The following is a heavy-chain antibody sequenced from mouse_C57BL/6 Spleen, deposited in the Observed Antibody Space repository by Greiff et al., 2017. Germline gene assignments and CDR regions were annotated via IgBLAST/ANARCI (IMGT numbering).Heavy chain of an antibody. CDR3: AREYGSSYLWYVDV. D-gene: IGHD1-1*01. CDR1: GYTFTSYW. Sequence: QVQLQQPGAELVRPGSSVKLSCKASGYTFTSYWMHWVKQRPIQGLEWIGNIDPSDSETHYNQKFKDKATLTVDKSSSTAYMQLSSLTSEDSAVYYCAREYGSSYLWYVDVWGKGTTVTVSS. V-gene: IGHV1-52*01. J-gene: IGHJ1*03. CDR2: IDPSDSET.